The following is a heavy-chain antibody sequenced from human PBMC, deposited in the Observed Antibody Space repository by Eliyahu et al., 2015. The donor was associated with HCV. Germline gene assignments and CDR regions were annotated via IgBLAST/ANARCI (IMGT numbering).Heavy chain of an antibody. J-gene: IGHJ3*02. D-gene: IGHD1-26*01. CDR2: IRSKANSYAT. CDR1: GFTFSGXA. V-gene: IGHV3-73*01. CDR3: FSIVGAMDGFGAFDI. Sequence: EVQLVESGGGLVQPGGSLKLSCAASGFTFSGXAMHWVRQASGKGLGWVGRIRSKANSYATAYAASVKGRFTISRDDSKNTAYLQMNSLKTEDTAVYYCFSIVGAMDGFGAFDIWGQGTMVTVSS.